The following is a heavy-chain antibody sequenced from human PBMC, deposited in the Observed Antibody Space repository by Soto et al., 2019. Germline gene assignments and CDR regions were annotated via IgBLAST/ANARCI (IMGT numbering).Heavy chain of an antibody. CDR1: GFTFSSYW. V-gene: IGHV3-74*01. CDR3: ASLVGGNNWFDP. D-gene: IGHD1-26*01. J-gene: IGHJ5*02. Sequence: GGSLRLSCAASGFTFSSYWMHWVRQAPGKGLVWVSRINSDGSSTSYADSVKGRFTISRDNAKNTLYLQMNSLRAEDTAVYYCASLVGGNNWFDPWGQGTLVTVCS. CDR2: INSDGSST.